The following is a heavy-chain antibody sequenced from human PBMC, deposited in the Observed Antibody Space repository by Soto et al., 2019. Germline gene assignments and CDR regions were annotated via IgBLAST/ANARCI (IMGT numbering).Heavy chain of an antibody. D-gene: IGHD4-17*01. CDR1: GFTFSSYG. CDR3: AKDHFYGDPYYFDY. CDR2: ISYDGSNK. V-gene: IGHV3-30*18. Sequence: GGSLRLSCAASGFTFSSYGMHWVRQAPGKGLEWVAVISYDGSNKYYADSVKGRFTISRDNSKNTLYLQMNSLRAEDTAVYYCAKDHFYGDPYYFDYWGQGPLVTVSS. J-gene: IGHJ4*02.